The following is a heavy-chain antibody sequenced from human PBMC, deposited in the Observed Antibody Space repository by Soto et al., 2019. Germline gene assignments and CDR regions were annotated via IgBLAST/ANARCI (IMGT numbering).Heavy chain of an antibody. CDR1: GFTFSSYG. J-gene: IGHJ4*02. CDR2: IWYDGSNK. V-gene: IGHV3-33*01. Sequence: GGSLRLSCAASGFTFSSYGMHWVRQAPGKGLEWVAVIWYDGSNKYYADSVKGRFTISRVNSKNTLYLQMNSLRAEDTAVYYCASTGYSSSWYFDYWGQGTLVTVSS. CDR3: ASTGYSSSWYFDY. D-gene: IGHD6-13*01.